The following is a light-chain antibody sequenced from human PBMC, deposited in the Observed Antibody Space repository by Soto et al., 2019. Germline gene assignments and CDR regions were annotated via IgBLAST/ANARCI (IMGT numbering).Light chain of an antibody. V-gene: IGKV3-15*01. CDR2: DAS. CDR1: QNIRSS. Sequence: EVVMTQSPASLSASPGERVKLSCRASQNIRSSLAWYQQRPGQAPRLLIYDASTRATGIPPRFSGGGSGTEFTVTISSLQSEDFAIYYCQQYDIWPPYTFGQGTKVDIK. J-gene: IGKJ2*01. CDR3: QQYDIWPPYT.